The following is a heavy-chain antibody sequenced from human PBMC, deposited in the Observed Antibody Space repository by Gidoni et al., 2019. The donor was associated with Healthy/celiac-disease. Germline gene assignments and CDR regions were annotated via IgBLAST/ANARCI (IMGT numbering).Heavy chain of an antibody. Sequence: QLQLQESGPGLVKPSETLSLTCTVSGGYISSSSYYWGWIRQPPGKGLEWIGSIYYSGSTYYNPSLKSRVTISVDTSKNQFSLKLSSVTAADTAVYYCARHDSSGYYIVWYFDLWGRGTLVTVSS. D-gene: IGHD3-22*01. CDR1: GGYISSSSYY. J-gene: IGHJ2*01. CDR2: IYYSGST. V-gene: IGHV4-39*01. CDR3: ARHDSSGYYIVWYFDL.